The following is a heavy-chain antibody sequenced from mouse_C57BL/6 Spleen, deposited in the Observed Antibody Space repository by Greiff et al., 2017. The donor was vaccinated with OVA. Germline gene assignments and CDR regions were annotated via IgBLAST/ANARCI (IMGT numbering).Heavy chain of an antibody. Sequence: EVKLVESGGGLVQPKGSLKLSCAASGFSFNTYAMNWVRQAPGKGLEWVARIRSKSNNYATYYADSVKDRFTISRDDSESMLYLQMNNLKTEDTAMYYCVTAQATGGYFDYWGQGTTLTVSS. CDR1: GFSFNTYA. J-gene: IGHJ2*01. V-gene: IGHV10-1*01. D-gene: IGHD3-2*02. CDR2: IRSKSNNYAT. CDR3: VTAQATGGYFDY.